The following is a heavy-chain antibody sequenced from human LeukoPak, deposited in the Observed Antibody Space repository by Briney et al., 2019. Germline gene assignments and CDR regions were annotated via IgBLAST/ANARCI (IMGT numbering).Heavy chain of an antibody. J-gene: IGHJ3*02. V-gene: IGHV4-34*01. CDR1: GGSFSGYY. CDR2: INHSGST. CDR3: ARDFGATTAYDAFDI. D-gene: IGHD1-26*01. Sequence: SETLSLTCAVYGGSFSGYYWSWIRQPPGKGLEWIGEINHSGSTNYNPSLKSRVTISVDTSKNQFSLKLSSVTAADTAVYYCARDFGATTAYDAFDIWGQGTMVTVSS.